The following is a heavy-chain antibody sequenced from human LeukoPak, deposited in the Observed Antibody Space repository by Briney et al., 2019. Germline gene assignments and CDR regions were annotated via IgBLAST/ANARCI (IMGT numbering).Heavy chain of an antibody. CDR1: GGTFSSYA. CDR3: ARSLLRYCSGGSCHDDY. Sequence: ASVKVSCRASGGTFSSYAISWVRQAPGQGLEWMGRIIPILGIANYAQKFQGRVTITADKSTSTAYMELSSLRSEDTAVYYCARSLLRYCSGGSCHDDYWGQGTLVTVSS. V-gene: IGHV1-69*04. CDR2: IIPILGIA. D-gene: IGHD2-15*01. J-gene: IGHJ4*02.